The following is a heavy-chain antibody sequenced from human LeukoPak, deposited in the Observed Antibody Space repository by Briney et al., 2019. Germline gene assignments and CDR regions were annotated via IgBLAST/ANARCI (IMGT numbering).Heavy chain of an antibody. CDR3: ASTPFYDYVWGSYRYRGLFDN. V-gene: IGHV3-23*01. D-gene: IGHD3-16*02. J-gene: IGHJ4*02. Sequence: GGSLRLSCAASGFTFSTYAMSWVRQAPGRGLEWVSGICGSGGCTYYADSVKGRFTISRDNSKNTLYLQMNSLRVEGTAVYYCASTPFYDYVWGSYRYRGLFDNWGQGTLVSVSS. CDR2: ICGSGGCT. CDR1: GFTFSTYA.